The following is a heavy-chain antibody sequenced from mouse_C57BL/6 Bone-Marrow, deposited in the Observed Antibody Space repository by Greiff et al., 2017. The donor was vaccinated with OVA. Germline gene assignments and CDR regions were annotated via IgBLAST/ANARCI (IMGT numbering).Heavy chain of an antibody. D-gene: IGHD1-1*01. Sequence: VKLQESGPELVKPGASVKISCKASGYAFSSSWMNWVKQRPGKGLEWIGRIYPGDGDTNYNGKFKGKATLTADKSSSTAYMQLSSLTSEDSAVYFCARWGPYYYGSSSAWFAYWGQGTLVTVSA. CDR3: ARWGPYYYGSSSAWFAY. CDR1: GYAFSSSW. V-gene: IGHV1-82*01. J-gene: IGHJ3*01. CDR2: IYPGDGDT.